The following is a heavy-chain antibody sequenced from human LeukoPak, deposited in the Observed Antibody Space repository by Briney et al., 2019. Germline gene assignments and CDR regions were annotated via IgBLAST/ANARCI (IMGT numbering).Heavy chain of an antibody. CDR3: AKDRLRLGELSFYFDY. D-gene: IGHD3-16*02. Sequence: GSLRLSCAASGFTFSSYSMNWVRQAPGKGLEWVSSISSSSSYIYYADSVRGRFTISRDNAKNSLYLQMNSLRAEDTALYYCAKDRLRLGELSFYFDYWGQGTLVTVSS. J-gene: IGHJ4*02. CDR2: ISSSSSYI. CDR1: GFTFSSYS. V-gene: IGHV3-21*04.